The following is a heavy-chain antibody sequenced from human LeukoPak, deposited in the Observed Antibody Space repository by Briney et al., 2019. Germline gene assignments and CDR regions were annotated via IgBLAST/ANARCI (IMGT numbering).Heavy chain of an antibody. CDR1: GFTVIAND. D-gene: IGHD1-14*01. J-gene: IGHJ4*02. V-gene: IGHV3-53*01. CDR2: LYSDGNT. CDR3: ARDVEPLAANTLAY. Sequence: GGSLRLSCAASGFTVIANDMTWVRQAPGKGLEWVSVLYSDGNTKYADSVQGRFTISRDNSKNTLYLEMNSLSPDDTAVYYCARDVEPLAANTLAYWGQGTLVTVSS.